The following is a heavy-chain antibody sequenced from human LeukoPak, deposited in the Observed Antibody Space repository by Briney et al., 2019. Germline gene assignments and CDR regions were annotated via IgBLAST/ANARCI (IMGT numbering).Heavy chain of an antibody. Sequence: ASVKVSCKASGYTFTSYGISWVRQAPGQGLEWMGWISAYNGNTNYAQKLQGRVTMTTDTSTSTAYMELRSLRSDDTAVYYCARVYPKWLVRGGPFDPWGQGTLVTVSS. CDR1: GYTFTSYG. CDR2: ISAYNGNT. CDR3: ARVYPKWLVRGGPFDP. V-gene: IGHV1-18*01. J-gene: IGHJ5*02. D-gene: IGHD6-19*01.